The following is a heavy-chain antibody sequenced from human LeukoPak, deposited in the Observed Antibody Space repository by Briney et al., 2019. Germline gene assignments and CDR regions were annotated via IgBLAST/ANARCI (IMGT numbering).Heavy chain of an antibody. J-gene: IGHJ5*01. CDR2: INPSGGST. CDR1: GYTFTSYY. V-gene: IGHV1-46*01. D-gene: IGHD4-17*01. Sequence: ASVKVSCKASGYTFTSYYMHWVRQAPGQGLEWMGIINPSGGSTSYAQKFQGRVTMTRDTSTSTVYMELSSLRSEDTAVYYCAKDGESGRGNPRVDWFDSWGQGTLVTVSS. CDR3: AKDGESGRGNPRVDWFDS.